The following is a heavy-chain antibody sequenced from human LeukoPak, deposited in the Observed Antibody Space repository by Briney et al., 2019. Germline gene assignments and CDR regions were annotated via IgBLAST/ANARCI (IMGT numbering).Heavy chain of an antibody. CDR3: ARDLYYYDSSSYYLFDY. CDR2: IYDSGST. J-gene: IGHJ4*02. V-gene: IGHV4-59*12. CDR1: GGSISSFY. Sequence: SETLSLTCTVSGGSISSFYWGWIRQPPGKGLEYIGYIYDSGSTNYNPSLKSRVTISVDTSKNQFSLKLTSVTAADTAVYYCARDLYYYDSSSYYLFDYWGQGTLVTVSS. D-gene: IGHD3-22*01.